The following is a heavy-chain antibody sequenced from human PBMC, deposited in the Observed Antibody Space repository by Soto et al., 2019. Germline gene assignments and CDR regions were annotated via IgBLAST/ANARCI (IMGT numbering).Heavy chain of an antibody. Sequence: ASVKVSCKASGYTFTSYGISWGRQAPGQGLEWMGWINPNSGGTNYAQKFQGWVTMTRDTSISTAYMELSRLRSDDTAVYYCARDGSGGSGSYVFSYYYYGMDVWGQGTTVTVSS. CDR2: INPNSGGT. J-gene: IGHJ6*02. CDR3: ARDGSGGSGSYVFSYYYYGMDV. CDR1: GYTFTSYG. V-gene: IGHV1-2*04. D-gene: IGHD1-26*01.